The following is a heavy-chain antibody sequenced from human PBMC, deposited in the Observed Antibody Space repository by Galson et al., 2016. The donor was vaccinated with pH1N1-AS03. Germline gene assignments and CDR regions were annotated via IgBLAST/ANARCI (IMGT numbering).Heavy chain of an antibody. Sequence: SLRLSCAASGFTFDDYAMHWVRLAPGKGLEWVSGITWNSDSIGYADSVKGRFTISRDNAKNSLYLQMNSLRAEDTAVYFCVRALTGSSGTHPYTFDYWGQGTLVIVSS. J-gene: IGHJ4*02. CDR1: GFTFDDYA. CDR2: ITWNSDSI. CDR3: VRALTGSSGTHPYTFDY. D-gene: IGHD3-10*01. V-gene: IGHV3-9*01.